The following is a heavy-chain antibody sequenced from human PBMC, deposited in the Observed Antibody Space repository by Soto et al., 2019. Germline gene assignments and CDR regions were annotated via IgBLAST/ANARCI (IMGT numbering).Heavy chain of an antibody. J-gene: IGHJ6*02. Sequence: SETMSLTCTVSGGSISSSSYYWGWIRQPPGKGLEWIGSIYYSGSTYYNPSLKSRVTISVDTSKNQFSLKLSSVTAADTAVYYCAWQRITMVRGASDLYYYYGMDVWGQGTTVTVSS. CDR1: GGSISSSSYY. D-gene: IGHD3-10*01. CDR2: IYYSGST. V-gene: IGHV4-39*01. CDR3: AWQRITMVRGASDLYYYYGMDV.